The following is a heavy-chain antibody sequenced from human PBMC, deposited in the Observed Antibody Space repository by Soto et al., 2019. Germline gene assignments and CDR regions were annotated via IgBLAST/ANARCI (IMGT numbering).Heavy chain of an antibody. CDR2: IYYSGTT. D-gene: IGHD3-22*01. CDR3: ARNHGYGHRSGPRFDN. V-gene: IGHV4-59*01. Sequence: PSETLSLTCTLSGGSISNYYWTWIRQPPGKGLECIGYIYYSGTTNYNPSLESRVTISVDTAKNQFSLRLTSVTAADTAVYYCARNHGYGHRSGPRFDNWGMGNLVTV. CDR1: GGSISNYY. J-gene: IGHJ5*02.